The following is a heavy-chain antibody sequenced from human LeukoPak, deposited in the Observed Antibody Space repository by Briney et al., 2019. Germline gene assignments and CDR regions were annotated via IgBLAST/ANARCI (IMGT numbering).Heavy chain of an antibody. CDR2: IRYDGSNK. J-gene: IGHJ4*02. CDR1: GFTFSSYA. CDR3: ARENSSSWEVYFDY. Sequence: GGSLRLSCAASGFTFSSYAMSWVRQAPGKGLEWVAFIRYDGSNKYYADSVKGRFTISRDNSKNTLYLQMNSLRAEDTAVYYCARENSSSWEVYFDYWGQGTLVTVSS. D-gene: IGHD6-13*01. V-gene: IGHV3-30*02.